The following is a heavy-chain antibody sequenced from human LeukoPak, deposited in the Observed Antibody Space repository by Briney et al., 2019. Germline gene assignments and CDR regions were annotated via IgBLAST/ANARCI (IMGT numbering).Heavy chain of an antibody. Sequence: GGSLRLSCAASGFTFSSYAMSWVRQAPGKGLEWVSAISGSGGSTYYADSVKGRFTISRDNSKNTLYLQMNSLRAEDTAVYYCAKDGFYYYDSSGYYSGYYYYYMDVWGKGTTVTVSS. CDR3: AKDGFYYYDSSGYYSGYYYYYMDV. CDR1: GFTFSSYA. J-gene: IGHJ6*03. CDR2: ISGSGGST. V-gene: IGHV3-23*01. D-gene: IGHD3-22*01.